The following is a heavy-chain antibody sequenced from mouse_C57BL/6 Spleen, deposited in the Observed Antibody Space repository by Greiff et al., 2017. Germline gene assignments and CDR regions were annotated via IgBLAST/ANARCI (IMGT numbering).Heavy chain of an antibody. J-gene: IGHJ3*01. CDR1: GYTFTSYW. Sequence: EVQLQQSGTVLARPGASVKMSCKTSGYTFTSYWMHWVKQRPGQGLEWIGAIYPGNSDTSYKQNFKDKAKLTAVTSTSTAYMERSSLTNEDSAVYYCTSPYGNYAWFAYWGQGTLVTVSA. V-gene: IGHV1-5*01. CDR3: TSPYGNYAWFAY. D-gene: IGHD2-1*01. CDR2: IYPGNSDT.